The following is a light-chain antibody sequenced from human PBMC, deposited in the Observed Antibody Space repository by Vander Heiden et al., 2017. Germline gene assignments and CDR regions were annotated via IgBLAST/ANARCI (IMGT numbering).Light chain of an antibody. Sequence: DAVMTQSPLSLPFTLGQPTSTSCSSTQSIGNSDGNTYLNWFQQRPGQAPRRLIYKVSNRAAGVPDRFSGSGSGTDFTLKISSVEAEDVGVYYCRQYNHWPPNTFGQGTKLEIK. CDR3: RQYNHWPPNT. V-gene: IGKV2-30*01. CDR2: KVS. J-gene: IGKJ2*01. CDR1: QSIGNSDGNTY.